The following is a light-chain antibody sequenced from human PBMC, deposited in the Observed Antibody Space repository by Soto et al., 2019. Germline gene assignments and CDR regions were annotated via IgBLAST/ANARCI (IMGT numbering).Light chain of an antibody. CDR2: GAS. CDR1: QSVSSY. J-gene: IGKJ4*01. V-gene: IGKV3-20*01. Sequence: EIVLTQSPATLSVSPGERATLSCRASQSVSSYLAWYQQRPGQAPRLLIYGASARAIGIPDRISGSGSGTDFTLTISRLEPEDFAVYHCQQYGDSPLTFGGGTKVDIK. CDR3: QQYGDSPLT.